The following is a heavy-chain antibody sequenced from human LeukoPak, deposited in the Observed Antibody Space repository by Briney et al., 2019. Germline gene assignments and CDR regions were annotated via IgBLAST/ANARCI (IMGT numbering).Heavy chain of an antibody. Sequence: ASVKVSCKASGYTLTSYGISWVRQAPGQGLEWMGWISPYNGNTNYAQKLQGRVTMTTDTSTSTAYMELRSLRSDDTAVYYCAREFTAYDVWSGYIPLDYWGQGTLVTVSS. D-gene: IGHD3-3*01. V-gene: IGHV1-18*01. CDR3: AREFTAYDVWSGYIPLDY. CDR1: GYTLTSYG. J-gene: IGHJ4*02. CDR2: ISPYNGNT.